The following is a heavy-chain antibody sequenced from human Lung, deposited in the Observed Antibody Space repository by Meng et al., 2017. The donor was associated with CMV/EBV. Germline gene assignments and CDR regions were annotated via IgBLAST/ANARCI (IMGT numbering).Heavy chain of an antibody. V-gene: IGHV3-11*01. J-gene: IGHJ5*01. D-gene: IGHD2-15*01. Sequence: ASGFTFNGYYMSWIRQAPGKGLEWVSYISSSGDTKYYADSVKGRFTISRDNAKNSLYLQMNILRAEDTAVYYCAILPRGYCSTTTCSWGQGMLVTVSS. CDR3: AILPRGYCSTTTCS. CDR2: ISSSGDTK. CDR1: GFTFNGYY.